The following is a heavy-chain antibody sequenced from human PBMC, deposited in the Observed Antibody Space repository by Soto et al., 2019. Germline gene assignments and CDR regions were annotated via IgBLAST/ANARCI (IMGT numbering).Heavy chain of an antibody. CDR3: AREPVPYYYDSSGYYFDY. Sequence: PGGSLRLSCAASGFTVSSNYMSWVRQAPGKGLEWVSVIYSGGSTYYADSVKGRFTISRDNSKNTLYLHMNSLRAEDTAVYYCAREPVPYYYDSSGYYFDYWGQGTLVTVSS. J-gene: IGHJ4*02. CDR1: GFTVSSNY. D-gene: IGHD3-22*01. V-gene: IGHV3-66*01. CDR2: IYSGGST.